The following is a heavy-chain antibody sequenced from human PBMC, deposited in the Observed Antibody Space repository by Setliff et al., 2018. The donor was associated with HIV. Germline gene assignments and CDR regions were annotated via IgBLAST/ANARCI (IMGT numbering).Heavy chain of an antibody. D-gene: IGHD3-3*01. Sequence: SETLSLTCAVSGYSISSGYYWGWIRQPPGKGLEWIGSIYHSESTYYNPSLKSRVTIPVDTSKNQLSLKLRSVTAADTAVYYCARIFGDQGYYYGMDVWGQGTTVTVSS. CDR3: ARIFGDQGYYYGMDV. CDR2: IYHSEST. CDR1: GYSISSGYY. V-gene: IGHV4-38-2*01. J-gene: IGHJ6*02.